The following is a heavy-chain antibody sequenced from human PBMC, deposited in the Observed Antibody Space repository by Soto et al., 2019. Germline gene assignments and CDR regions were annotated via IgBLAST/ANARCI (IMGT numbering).Heavy chain of an antibody. CDR2: ISSGGTTI. Sequence: GGSLRLSCAASGFTFSSYEMNWVRQAPGKGLEWVSYISSGGTTIYYADSVKGRFTISRDNAKNSLYLQMNSLRAEDTAIYYCARALDFWSGYLPDWGQGTLVTVSS. V-gene: IGHV3-48*03. CDR1: GFTFSSYE. CDR3: ARALDFWSGYLPD. J-gene: IGHJ4*02. D-gene: IGHD3-3*01.